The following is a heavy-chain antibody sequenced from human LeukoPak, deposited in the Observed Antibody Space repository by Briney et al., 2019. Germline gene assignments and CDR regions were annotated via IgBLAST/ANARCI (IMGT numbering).Heavy chain of an antibody. J-gene: IGHJ6*02. D-gene: IGHD4/OR15-4a*01. V-gene: IGHV4-59*11. CDR1: GISINTHY. CDR3: ARDSWDYIAMDV. CDR2: VHHTGCA. Sequence: PSETLSLTCTVSGISINTHYWSWIRQSPGKGLEWIGYVHHTGCADYNPSLRSRATISLDTSKNQFSLKLTSATAADTAIYYCARDSWDYIAMDVWGPGTTVIVSS.